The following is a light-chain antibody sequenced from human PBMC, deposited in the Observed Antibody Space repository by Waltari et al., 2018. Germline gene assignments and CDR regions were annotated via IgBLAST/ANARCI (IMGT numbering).Light chain of an antibody. CDR2: AAS. CDR1: QSISSW. J-gene: IGKJ1*01. V-gene: IGKV1-5*01. CDR3: QQYNSYSPWT. Sequence: DIQMTQSPSTLSASVGDRVTITCRASQSISSWLAWYQQKPGKAPKLLIYAASSVESGVPSRFSGSGSGTEFTLTISSLQPDDFATYYCQQYNSYSPWTFGQGTKVEIK.